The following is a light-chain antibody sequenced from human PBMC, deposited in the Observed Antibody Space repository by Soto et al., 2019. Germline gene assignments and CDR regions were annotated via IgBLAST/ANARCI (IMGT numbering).Light chain of an antibody. V-gene: IGKV3-15*01. CDR2: GAS. Sequence: ETLMTQSPATLSVSPGERATLSCRASQSVNNNLAWYQQEPGQAPRLLIYGASTRATGIPARFSGSGSGTEFTLTISSLQPDDFATYYCQHYNSYSEAFGQGTKVDIK. J-gene: IGKJ1*01. CDR1: QSVNNN. CDR3: QHYNSYSEA.